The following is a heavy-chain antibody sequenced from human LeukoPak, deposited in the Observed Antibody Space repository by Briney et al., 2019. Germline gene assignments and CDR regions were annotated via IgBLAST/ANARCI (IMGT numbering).Heavy chain of an antibody. D-gene: IGHD3-22*01. CDR2: ISGSGGST. CDR3: AKAEANKRLLLHYYFDY. J-gene: IGHJ4*02. Sequence: GGSLRLSCAASGFTFSSYAMSWVRQAPGKGLEWVSAISGSGGSTYYADSVKGRFTISRDNSKNTLYLQMNSLRAEDTAVYYCAKAEANKRLLLHYYFDYWGQGTLVTVSS. V-gene: IGHV3-23*01. CDR1: GFTFSSYA.